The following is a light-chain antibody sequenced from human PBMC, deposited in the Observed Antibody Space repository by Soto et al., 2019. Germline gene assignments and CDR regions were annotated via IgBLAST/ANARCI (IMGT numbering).Light chain of an antibody. V-gene: IGLV2-14*01. J-gene: IGLJ2*01. CDR3: SSYRTSNNLV. CDR2: EVT. CDR1: GSDVGGYDY. Sequence: QYVLTQPASVSGSPGQSITISCTGSGSDVGGYDYVSWYQQHPGKAPKLMIYEVTNRPSGISNRFSGSKSGNTASLTISGLQAEDEADYYCSSYRTSNNLVFGGGTKLTVL.